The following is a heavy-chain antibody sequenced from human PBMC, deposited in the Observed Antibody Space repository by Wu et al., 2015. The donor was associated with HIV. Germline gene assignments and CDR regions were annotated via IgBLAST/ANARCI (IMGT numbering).Heavy chain of an antibody. CDR2: ISAYNGNT. Sequence: QVQLVQSGAEVKKPGASVKVSCKASGYTFINYGISWVRQAPGQGLEWMGWISAYNGNTNYAQQLQGRVTMTTDTSTSTAYMELRSLRSDDTAVYYCARGQPGYYGSASYSSAYYYVWTSGARGPLSPSP. V-gene: IGHV1-18*01. CDR1: GYTFINYG. CDR3: ARGQPGYYGSASYSSAYYYVWTS. D-gene: IGHD3-10*01. J-gene: IGHJ6*02.